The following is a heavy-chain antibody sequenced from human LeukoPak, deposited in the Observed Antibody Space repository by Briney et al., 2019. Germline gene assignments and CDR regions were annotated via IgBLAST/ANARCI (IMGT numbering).Heavy chain of an antibody. CDR1: GYIFTDYY. CDR3: ARDGTSTDDY. J-gene: IGHJ4*02. V-gene: IGHV1/OR15-1*04. CDR2: INPNSGGT. Sequence: VASVKVSCKASGYIFTDYYMHWVRQAPGQELGWMGRINPNSGGTNYAQKFQGRVTMTRDTSISTAYMELRNLRSDDTAVYYCARDGTSTDDYWGQGTLVTVSS. D-gene: IGHD2-2*01.